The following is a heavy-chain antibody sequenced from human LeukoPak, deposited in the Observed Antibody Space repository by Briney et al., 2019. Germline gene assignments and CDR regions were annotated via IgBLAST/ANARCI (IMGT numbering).Heavy chain of an antibody. Sequence: SETLSLTCTVSGGSISSGGYYWSWIRQHPGTGLEWIGYIYYSGSTYYNPSLKSRVTISVDTSKNQFSLKLSSVTAADTAVYYCARVVTAIRSDAFDIWGQGTMVTVSS. CDR3: ARVVTAIRSDAFDI. V-gene: IGHV4-31*03. CDR2: IYYSGST. J-gene: IGHJ3*02. D-gene: IGHD2-21*02. CDR1: GGSISSGGYY.